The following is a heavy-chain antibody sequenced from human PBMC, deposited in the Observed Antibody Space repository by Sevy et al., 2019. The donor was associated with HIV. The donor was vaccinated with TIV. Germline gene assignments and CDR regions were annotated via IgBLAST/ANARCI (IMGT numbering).Heavy chain of an antibody. CDR2: ISGSGGST. CDR1: GFTFSSYA. CDR3: ALYLTGSPGDY. J-gene: IGHJ4*02. D-gene: IGHD3-9*01. V-gene: IGHV3-23*01. Sequence: GRSLRLSCAASGFTFSSYAMSWVRQAPGKGLEWVSAISGSGGSTYYADSVKGRFTISRDNSKNTLYLQMNSLRAEDTAVYYCALYLTGSPGDYWGQGTLVTVSS.